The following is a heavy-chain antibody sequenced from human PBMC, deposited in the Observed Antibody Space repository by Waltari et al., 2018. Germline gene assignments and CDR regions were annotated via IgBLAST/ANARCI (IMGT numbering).Heavy chain of an antibody. CDR2: IIPILGIA. D-gene: IGHD6-19*01. CDR3: ARDPALGSSGWYDLTGGD. Sequence: QVQLVQSGAEVKKPGSSVKVSCKASGGTFSSYAISWVRQAPGQGLEWMGGIIPILGIANYAQKFQGRVTITADESTSTAYMELSSLRSEDTAVYYCARDPALGSSGWYDLTGGDWGQGTLVTVSS. CDR1: GGTFSSYA. V-gene: IGHV1-69*04. J-gene: IGHJ4*02.